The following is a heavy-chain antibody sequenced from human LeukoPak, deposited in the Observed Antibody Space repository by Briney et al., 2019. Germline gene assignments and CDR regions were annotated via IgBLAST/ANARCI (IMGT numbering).Heavy chain of an antibody. CDR2: IHHTGIT. D-gene: IGHD4-17*01. J-gene: IGHJ5*02. CDR1: GDSISSNSW. V-gene: IGHV4-4*02. CDR3: ARNVSATETTGP. Sequence: SGTLSLTCVVSGDSISSNSWWGWVRQPPGKGLEWIGEIHHTGITNYNPSLKSRVTISADEFNNQFSLKLNSLTAADTAVYYCARNVSATETTGPWGQGTLVTVSS.